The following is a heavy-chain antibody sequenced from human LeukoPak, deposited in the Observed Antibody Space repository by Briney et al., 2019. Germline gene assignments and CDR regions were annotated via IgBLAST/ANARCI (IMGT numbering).Heavy chain of an antibody. CDR3: AREGLGYCSSRSRFLFDN. V-gene: IGHV3-30*04. D-gene: IGHD2-2*01. CDR1: GFPFKIYS. J-gene: IGHJ4*02. Sequence: PGGSLRLSCAATGFPFKIYSMHWVRQAPGKGLEWVTLISEDGNNKYYADSVKGRFTLYRDSSKDTLFLQMNSLTAEDTAVYYCAREGLGYCSSRSRFLFDNWGQGTLVTVSS. CDR2: ISEDGNNK.